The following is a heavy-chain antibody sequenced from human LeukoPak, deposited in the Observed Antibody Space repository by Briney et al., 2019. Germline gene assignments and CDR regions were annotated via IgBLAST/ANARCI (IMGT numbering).Heavy chain of an antibody. Sequence: GGPLRLSCAASGFTFSSYGMHWVRQAPGKGLEWVEVIWYDGSNKYYADSVKGRFTISRDNSKNTLYLQMNSLRAEDTAVYYCAKGAAADYCYYMDVWGKGTTVTVSS. J-gene: IGHJ6*03. CDR1: GFTFSSYG. CDR3: AKGAAADYCYYMDV. D-gene: IGHD6-13*01. CDR2: IWYDGSNK. V-gene: IGHV3-33*06.